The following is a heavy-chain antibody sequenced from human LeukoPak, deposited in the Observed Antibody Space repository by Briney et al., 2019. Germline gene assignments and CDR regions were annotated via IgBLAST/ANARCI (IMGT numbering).Heavy chain of an antibody. CDR1: GFTFTSYG. Sequence: GGSLRLSCAASGFTFTSYGMSWARQAPGKGLEWVSGISGSGGNTYYADSVKGRFTISRDNSKNTLYLQMNSLRAEDTAVYYCAREGERGYSYADYWGQGTLVTVSS. CDR2: ISGSGGNT. D-gene: IGHD5-18*01. CDR3: AREGERGYSYADY. J-gene: IGHJ4*02. V-gene: IGHV3-23*01.